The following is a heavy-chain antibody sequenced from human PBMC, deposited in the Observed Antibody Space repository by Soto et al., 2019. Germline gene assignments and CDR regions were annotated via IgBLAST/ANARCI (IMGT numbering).Heavy chain of an antibody. CDR2: ISYDGSNK. V-gene: IGHV3-30-3*01. D-gene: IGHD6-19*01. CDR3: ARARIAVAGPFDY. Sequence: GGSLRLSCAASGFTFSSYAMHWVRQAPGKGLEWVAVISYDGSNKYYADSVKGRFTISRDNSKNTLYLQMNSLRAEDTAVYYCARARIAVAGPFDYWGQGTLVTVSS. CDR1: GFTFSSYA. J-gene: IGHJ4*02.